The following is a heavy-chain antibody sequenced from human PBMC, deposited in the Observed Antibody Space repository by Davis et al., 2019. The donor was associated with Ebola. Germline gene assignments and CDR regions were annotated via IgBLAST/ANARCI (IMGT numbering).Heavy chain of an antibody. CDR1: GFTVVSNY. J-gene: IGHJ6*04. CDR3: ARQSDTSGWNPLYAWLGAMAV. D-gene: IGHD6-19*01. V-gene: IGHV3-66*04. CDR2: IYSDGTT. Sequence: GESLKISCAASGFTVVSNYMSWVRQAPGKGLQWVSFIYSDGTTYYADSVKGRFTISRDNFKNTLYLQMNSLRAEDTAVYYCARQSDTSGWNPLYAWLGAMAVWGKGTTVTVSS.